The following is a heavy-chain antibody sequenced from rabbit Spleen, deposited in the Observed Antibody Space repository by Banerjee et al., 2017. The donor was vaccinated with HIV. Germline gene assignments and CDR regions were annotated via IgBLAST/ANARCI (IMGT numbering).Heavy chain of an antibody. CDR3: ARDTSSSFSSYGMDL. V-gene: IGHV1S45*01. J-gene: IGHJ6*01. D-gene: IGHD1-1*01. Sequence: QEQLEESGGGLVQPVGSLTLTCIASGVSFSGDSYMCSVRPAPGKGLEWIACIDAGSSGYTYFASWAKGRFTISKTSSTTVTLQMTSLTAADTATYFCARDTSSSFSSYGMDLWGPGTLVTVS. CDR1: GVSFSGDSY. CDR2: IDAGSSGYT.